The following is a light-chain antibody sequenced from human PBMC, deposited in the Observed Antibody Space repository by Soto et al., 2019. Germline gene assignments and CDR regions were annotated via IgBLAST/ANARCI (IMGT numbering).Light chain of an antibody. Sequence: IQLTQSPSSLSASVAYRVTISCRASQDISTHLAWFAQKPGRAPQLLIYAASTLHSGVPSRFSGSGSGTDFTLTISSLQTEDFATYYCQHLNTYPITFGPGTRLEIK. CDR1: QDISTH. V-gene: IGKV1-9*01. CDR2: AAS. J-gene: IGKJ5*01. CDR3: QHLNTYPIT.